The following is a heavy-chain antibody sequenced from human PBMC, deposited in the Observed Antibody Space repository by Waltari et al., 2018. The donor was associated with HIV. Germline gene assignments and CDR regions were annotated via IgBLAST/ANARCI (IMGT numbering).Heavy chain of an antibody. CDR3: AKGHYDFWSGSYYYGMDV. Sequence: EVQLLESGGGLVQPGGSLRLSCAASGFTFSSYAMRWVRQAPGKGLEWVSAISGSGGSTDYADSVKGRFTISRDNSKNTLDLQMNSLRAEDTAVYYCAKGHYDFWSGSYYYGMDVLGQGTTVTVSS. V-gene: IGHV3-23*01. D-gene: IGHD3-3*01. CDR2: ISGSGGST. J-gene: IGHJ6*02. CDR1: GFTFSSYA.